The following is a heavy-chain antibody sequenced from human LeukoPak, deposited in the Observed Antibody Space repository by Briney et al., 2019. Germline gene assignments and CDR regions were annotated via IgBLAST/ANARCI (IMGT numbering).Heavy chain of an antibody. CDR2: ISAYNGNT. D-gene: IGHD1-26*01. CDR1: GYTFTSYG. J-gene: IGHJ4*02. V-gene: IGHV1-18*01. CDR3: AREGRYSGSLPRHY. Sequence: ASVKVSCKASGYTFTSYGISWVRQAPGQGLEWMGWISAYNGNTNYAQKLQGRVTMTTDTSTSTAYTELRSLRSDDTAVYYCAREGRYSGSLPRHYWGQGTLVTVSS.